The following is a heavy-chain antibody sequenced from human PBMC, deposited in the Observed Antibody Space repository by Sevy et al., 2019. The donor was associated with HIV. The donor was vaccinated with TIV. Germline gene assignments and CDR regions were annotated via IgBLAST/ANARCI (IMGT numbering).Heavy chain of an antibody. V-gene: IGHV3-23*01. CDR3: AREGCSKPHDY. Sequence: GGSLRLSCVASGFTFSKYSMSWVRQTPGKGLEWVSILSFACGRINYADSVKGRFTMSRDDSRNTFYLQMDSLRAEDTAIYYCAREGCSKPHDYWGQGTLVTVSS. D-gene: IGHD2-2*01. J-gene: IGHJ4*02. CDR1: GFTFSKYS. CDR2: LSFACGRI.